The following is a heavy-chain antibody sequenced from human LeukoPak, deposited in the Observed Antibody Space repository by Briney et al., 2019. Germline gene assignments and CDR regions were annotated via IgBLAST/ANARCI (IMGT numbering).Heavy chain of an antibody. J-gene: IGHJ5*02. V-gene: IGHV1-69*05. Sequence: ASVKVSCKASGGTFSSYAISWVRQAPGQGLEWMGGIIPIFGTANYAQKFQGRVTITTDESTSTAYMELSSLRSEDTAVYYCARAYYDFWSGYYGGDWFDPWGQGTLVTVSS. CDR1: GGTFSSYA. D-gene: IGHD3-3*01. CDR2: IIPIFGTA. CDR3: ARAYYDFWSGYYGGDWFDP.